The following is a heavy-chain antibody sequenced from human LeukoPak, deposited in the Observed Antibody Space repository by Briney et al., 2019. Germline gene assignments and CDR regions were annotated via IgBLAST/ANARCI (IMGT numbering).Heavy chain of an antibody. CDR1: GFTFSNYA. D-gene: IGHD5-24*01. V-gene: IGHV3-23*01. J-gene: IGHJ5*02. CDR3: ARDGSPEASINYFDT. Sequence: GGSLRLSCAPSGFTFSNYAMTWVRQAPGKGLEWVSSITRSGVTTFVADSVKGRFTISRDNSKNMVYMQMNSLSADDTALYYCARDGSPEASINYFDTWGQGTPVTVSS. CDR2: ITRSGVTT.